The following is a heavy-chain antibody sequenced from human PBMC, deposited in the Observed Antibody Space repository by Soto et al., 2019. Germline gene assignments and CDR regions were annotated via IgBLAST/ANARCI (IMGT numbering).Heavy chain of an antibody. J-gene: IGHJ4*02. V-gene: IGHV4-59*01. CDR2: IYYSGST. Sequence: SETLSLTCTVSGGSISSYYWSWIRQPPGKGLEWIGYIYYSGSTNYNPSLKSRVTISVDTSKNQFSLKLSSVTAADTAVYYCARSVDIVATIFGYWGQGTMVTVSS. CDR3: ARSVDIVATIFGY. CDR1: GGSISSYY. D-gene: IGHD5-12*01.